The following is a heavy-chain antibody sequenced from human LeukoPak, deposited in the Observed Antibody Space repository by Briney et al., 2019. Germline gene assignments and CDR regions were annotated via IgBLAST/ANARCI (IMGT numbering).Heavy chain of an antibody. D-gene: IGHD5-18*01. CDR3: AKDIRRGYNYGYDQFAY. CDR2: ISYDGSNH. CDR1: GFTFSSYA. J-gene: IGHJ4*02. Sequence: QPGGSLRLSCAASGFTFSSYAMHWVRQAPGKGLEWVAVISYDGSNHSYADSVKGRFNISRDNTKKTLYLQMNSLRAEDTAVYYCAKDIRRGYNYGYDQFAYWGQGTLVTVSS. V-gene: IGHV3-30*04.